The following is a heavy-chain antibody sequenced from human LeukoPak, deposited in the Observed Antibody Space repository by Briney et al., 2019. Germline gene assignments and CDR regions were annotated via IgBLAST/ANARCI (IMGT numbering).Heavy chain of an antibody. V-gene: IGHV3-48*03. CDR1: GFTFSSYE. CDR2: ISSSGSTR. CDR3: ARLDSSGYYPFDY. D-gene: IGHD3-22*01. Sequence: GGSLRLSCAASGFTFSSYEMNWVRRAPGKGVEWGSYISSSGSTRYHADSVKGRFTISRDNAKNSLYLQMNSLRAEDTAVYYCARLDSSGYYPFDYWGQGTLVTVSS. J-gene: IGHJ4*02.